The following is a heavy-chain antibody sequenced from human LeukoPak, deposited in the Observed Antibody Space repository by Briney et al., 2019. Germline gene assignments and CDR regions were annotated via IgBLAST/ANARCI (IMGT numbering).Heavy chain of an antibody. CDR2: ISWNSGSI. D-gene: IGHD3-10*01. CDR3: ARKKIWFGELFDY. CDR1: GFTFDDYA. Sequence: GGSLRLSCAASGFTFDDYAMHWVRHAPGKGLEWVSGISWNSGSIVYADSVKGRFTISRDNAKNSLYLQMNSLRAEDTAVYYCARKKIWFGELFDYWGQGTLVTVSS. V-gene: IGHV3-9*01. J-gene: IGHJ4*02.